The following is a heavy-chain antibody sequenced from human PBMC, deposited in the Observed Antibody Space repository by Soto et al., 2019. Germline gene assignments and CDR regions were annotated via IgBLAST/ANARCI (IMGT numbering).Heavy chain of an antibody. D-gene: IGHD3-10*01. V-gene: IGHV1-18*04. Sequence: ASVKVSCKASGFAFTSYGISWVRQAPGQGLEWMAWISIYNDNTKYAQKFQGRITMTTDTSTSTAYMELRSLRSDDTAVYYCARETYYFGSGTYDDGMDVWGQGTTVTVSS. CDR3: ARETYYFGSGTYDDGMDV. CDR2: ISIYNDNT. CDR1: GFAFTSYG. J-gene: IGHJ6*02.